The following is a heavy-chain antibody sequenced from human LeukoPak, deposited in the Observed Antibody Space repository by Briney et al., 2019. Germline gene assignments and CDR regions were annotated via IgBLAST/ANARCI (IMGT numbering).Heavy chain of an antibody. D-gene: IGHD2-15*01. CDR2: IRYDGSNK. CDR1: GFTFSSYG. Sequence: PGGSLRLSCAASGFTFSSYGMHWVRQAPGKGLEWVAFIRYDGSNKYYADSVKGRFTISRDNSKNTLYLQMNSLRAEDTAVCYCAKGFRTARYCSGGSCLDYWGQGTLVTVSS. CDR3: AKGFRTARYCSGGSCLDY. J-gene: IGHJ4*02. V-gene: IGHV3-30*02.